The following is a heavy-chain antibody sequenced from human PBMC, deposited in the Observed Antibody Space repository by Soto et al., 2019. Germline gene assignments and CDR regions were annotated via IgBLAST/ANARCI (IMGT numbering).Heavy chain of an antibody. V-gene: IGHV4-61*01. CDR3: ARSGSGSGWL. D-gene: IGHD6-19*01. J-gene: IGHJ4*02. Sequence: SETLSLTCTVSGGSVSSGRFYWSWIRQPPGKGLEWIGYIYYSGSTKYNPSLRSRVTISVDTSKNQFSLKLTSVTAADTAVYYCARSGSGSGWLGGQGTLVTVSS. CDR2: IYYSGST. CDR1: GGSVSSGRFY.